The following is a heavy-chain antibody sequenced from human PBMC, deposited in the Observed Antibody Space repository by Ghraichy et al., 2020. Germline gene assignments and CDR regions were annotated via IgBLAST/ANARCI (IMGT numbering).Heavy chain of an antibody. Sequence: GGSLRLSCVGSGFTFSSYRLNWVRQSPGKGLEWVSYITSTSSTKFYADSVKGRFTISRDNAQNSLYLQMNGLRDDDTAVYYCARGSTVVRFFYNVGMDVWGQGTTVTVSS. D-gene: IGHD4-23*01. CDR3: ARGSTVVRFFYNVGMDV. CDR2: ITSTSSTK. J-gene: IGHJ6*02. V-gene: IGHV3-48*02. CDR1: GFTFSSYR.